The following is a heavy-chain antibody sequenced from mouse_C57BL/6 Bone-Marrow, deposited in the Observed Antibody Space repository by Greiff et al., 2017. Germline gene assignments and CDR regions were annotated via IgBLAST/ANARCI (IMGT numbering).Heavy chain of an antibody. J-gene: IGHJ2*01. V-gene: IGHV1-69*01. Sequence: VQLQQPGAELVMPGASVKLSCKASGYTFTSYWMHWVKQRPGQGLEWIGEIDTSDSYTNYNQKFKGESTLTVDKSSSTAYMQLSSLTSEDSAVYYCARDGSSYGYFDYWGQGTTLTVSS. CDR3: ARDGSSYGYFDY. CDR2: IDTSDSYT. CDR1: GYTFTSYW. D-gene: IGHD1-1*01.